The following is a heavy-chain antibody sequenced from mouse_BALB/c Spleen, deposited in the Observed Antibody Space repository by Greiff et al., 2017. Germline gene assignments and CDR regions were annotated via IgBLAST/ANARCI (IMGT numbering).Heavy chain of an antibody. CDR1: GFTFSSYG. Sequence: EVKLVESGGDLVKPGGSLKLSCAASGFTFSSYGMSWVRQTPDKRLEWVATISSGGSYTYYPDSVKGRFTISRDNAKNTLYLQMSSLRSEDTAMYYCAGHYDGSSDAMDYWGQGTSVTVSS. V-gene: IGHV5-6*01. D-gene: IGHD1-1*01. J-gene: IGHJ4*01. CDR2: ISSGGSYT. CDR3: AGHYDGSSDAMDY.